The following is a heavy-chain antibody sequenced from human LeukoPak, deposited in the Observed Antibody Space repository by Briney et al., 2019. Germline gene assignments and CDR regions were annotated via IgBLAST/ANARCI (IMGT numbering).Heavy chain of an antibody. Sequence: SETLSLTCTVSGGSISSGSYYWSWIRQPAGKGLEWIGRIYTSGSTNYNPSLKSRVTISVDTSKTQFSLELSSGTGADTAGYYCTRDLSPLLFGVVISQGGLYPWGQGTLVTVSS. J-gene: IGHJ5*02. V-gene: IGHV4-61*02. CDR1: GGSISSGSYY. CDR3: TRDLSPLLFGVVISQGGLYP. D-gene: IGHD3-3*01. CDR2: IYTSGST.